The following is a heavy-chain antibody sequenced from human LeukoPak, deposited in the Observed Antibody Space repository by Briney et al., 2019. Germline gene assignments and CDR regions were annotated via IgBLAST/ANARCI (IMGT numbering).Heavy chain of an antibody. CDR2: ISYDGSSV. Sequence: GGSLRLSCAASGFTFSNAWMNWVRQAPGKGLEWVAVISYDGSSVYYPDSVKGRFTISRDNSKNTLYLQMNSLRAEDTAVYYCARDARQGYSSGWDYYFDYWGQGTLVTVSS. CDR1: GFTFSNAW. D-gene: IGHD6-19*01. V-gene: IGHV3-30-3*01. CDR3: ARDARQGYSSGWDYYFDY. J-gene: IGHJ4*02.